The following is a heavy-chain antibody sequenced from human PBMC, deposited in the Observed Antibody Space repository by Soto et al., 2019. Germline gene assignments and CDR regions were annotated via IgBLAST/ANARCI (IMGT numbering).Heavy chain of an antibody. CDR3: ARDRAGGIFGVVIRHDY. CDR1: GFTFSSYA. V-gene: IGHV3-23*01. D-gene: IGHD3-3*01. Sequence: PGGSLRLSCAASGFTFSSYAMSWVRQAPGKGLEWVSAISGSGGSTYYADSVKGRFTISRDNAKNSLYLQMNSLRDEDTAVYYCARDRAGGIFGVVIRHDYWGQGTLVTVSS. J-gene: IGHJ4*02. CDR2: ISGSGGST.